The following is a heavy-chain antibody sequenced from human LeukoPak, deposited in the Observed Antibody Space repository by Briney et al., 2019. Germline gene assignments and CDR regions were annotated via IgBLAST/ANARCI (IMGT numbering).Heavy chain of an antibody. V-gene: IGHV4-34*01. CDR1: GGSFSGYY. CDR2: INHSGST. Sequence: SETLSLTCAVYGGSFSGYYWSWIRQPPGKGLEWIGEINHSGSTNYNPSLKSRVTISVDTSKNQFSLKLSSVTAADTAVYYCARGSSSWYVDWFDPWGQGTLVTVSS. CDR3: ARGSSSWYVDWFDP. J-gene: IGHJ5*02. D-gene: IGHD6-13*01.